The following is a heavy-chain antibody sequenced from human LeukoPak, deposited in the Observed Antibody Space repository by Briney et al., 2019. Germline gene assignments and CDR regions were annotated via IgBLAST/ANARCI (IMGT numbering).Heavy chain of an antibody. Sequence: GGSLRLSCAASGFTVSTNYMTWVRQAPGKGLEWISVIYSGGTTFYADSVKGRFTISRDSSKNTLYLEMNSLRAEDTAVYYCARDFPSLTAFDYWGQGTLVTVPS. CDR3: ARDFPSLTAFDY. CDR1: GFTVSTNY. J-gene: IGHJ4*02. CDR2: IYSGGTT. D-gene: IGHD2-21*02. V-gene: IGHV3-66*01.